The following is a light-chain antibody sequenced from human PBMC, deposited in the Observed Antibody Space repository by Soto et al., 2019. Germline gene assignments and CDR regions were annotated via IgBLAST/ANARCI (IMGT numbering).Light chain of an antibody. J-gene: IGKJ1*01. Sequence: EIVLTQSPGTLSLSPGERATLSCRASQSVSSSYLAWYQQKPGQAPRLLIYGASSRATGIPDRFSGSGSGTDFTLTISRLEPEDFAVYYCQQYGSSPRTFGQLTKVEIK. CDR3: QQYGSSPRT. CDR2: GAS. V-gene: IGKV3-20*01. CDR1: QSVSSSY.